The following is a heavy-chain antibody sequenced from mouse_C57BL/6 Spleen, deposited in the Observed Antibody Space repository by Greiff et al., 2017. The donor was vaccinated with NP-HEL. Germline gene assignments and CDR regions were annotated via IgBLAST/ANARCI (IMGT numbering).Heavy chain of an antibody. CDR3: ARRKLTGTFDY. J-gene: IGHJ2*01. CDR2: ISSGGSYT. V-gene: IGHV5-6*02. Sequence: EVKLVDSGGDLVKPGGSLKLSCAASGFTFSSYGMSWVRQTPDKRLEWVATISSGGSYTYYPDSVKGRFTISRDNAKNTLYLQMSSLKSEDTAMYYCARRKLTGTFDYWGQGTTLTVSS. CDR1: GFTFSSYG. D-gene: IGHD4-1*01.